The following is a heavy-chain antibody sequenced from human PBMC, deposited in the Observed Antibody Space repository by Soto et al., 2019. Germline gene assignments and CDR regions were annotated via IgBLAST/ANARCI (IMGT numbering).Heavy chain of an antibody. CDR1: GYTFAAYY. V-gene: IGHV1-2*02. CDR3: ARDPYYGDYWGYFFDS. J-gene: IGHJ4*02. Sequence: SVKVSCKTSGYTFAAYYIHWIRQAPGQGLEWMGWINPTSGGTVYAQNFQDGVTMTRDTSISTAYMELRRLNSDDTAVYYCARDPYYGDYWGYFFDSWGQGTPVTASS. CDR2: INPTSGGT. D-gene: IGHD4-17*01.